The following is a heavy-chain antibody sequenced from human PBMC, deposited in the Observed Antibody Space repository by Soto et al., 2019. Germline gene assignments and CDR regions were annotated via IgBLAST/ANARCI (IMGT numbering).Heavy chain of an antibody. CDR1: GVSISSPSHY. D-gene: IGHD1-26*01. V-gene: IGHV4-39*01. Sequence: PSETLSLTCNVSGVSISSPSHYWGWIRQPPGKGLEWIGSIYYSGSTYYNPSLKSRVTISVDTSKKQFSLKLSSVTATDTAVFYCASSLVGATTFNYWGQGTLVTVSS. CDR3: ASSLVGATTFNY. J-gene: IGHJ4*01. CDR2: IYYSGST.